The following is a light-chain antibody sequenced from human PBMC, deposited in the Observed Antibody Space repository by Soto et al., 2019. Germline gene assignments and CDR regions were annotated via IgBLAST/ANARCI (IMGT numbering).Light chain of an antibody. V-gene: IGKV1-39*01. Sequence: DIPMTQSPSSLSASVGDRVTITCRASQSISSYLNWYQQKPGKAPKLLIYAASSLQSGVPSRFSSSGSGTDFTLTIAGLQPEDSASYFCQQSISAPLTFGGGTKVEIK. CDR2: AAS. CDR1: QSISSY. J-gene: IGKJ4*01. CDR3: QQSISAPLT.